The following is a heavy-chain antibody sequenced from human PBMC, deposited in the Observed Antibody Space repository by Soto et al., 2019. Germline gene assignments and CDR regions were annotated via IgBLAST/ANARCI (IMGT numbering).Heavy chain of an antibody. CDR1: GFSLSTTEMC. CDR3: ARIPRRVYVGSTSYYYGMDV. J-gene: IGHJ6*02. V-gene: IGHV2-70*01. CDR2: IDWDDDK. Sequence: SGPTLVNPTQTLTLTCIFTGFSLSTTEMCVSWIRQPPGKALEWLALIDWDDDKYYSTSLKTRLTISKDTSKNQVVLTMTNMDPADTATYYCARIPRRVYVGSTSYYYGMDVWGQGTTVTVSS. D-gene: IGHD1-26*01.